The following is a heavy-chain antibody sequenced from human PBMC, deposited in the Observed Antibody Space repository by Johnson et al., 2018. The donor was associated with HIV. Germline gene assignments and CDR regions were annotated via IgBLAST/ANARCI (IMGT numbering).Heavy chain of an antibody. CDR1: GFTFSSYD. CDR2: IGTAGDP. V-gene: IGHV3-13*05. D-gene: IGHD6-19*01. J-gene: IGHJ3*02. Sequence: EQLVESGGGLVQPGGSLRLSCAASGFTFSSYDMHWVRQATGKGLEWVSAIGTAGDPYYPGSVKGRFTISRENAKNSLYLQMNSLRAEDTAVYYCARAYSSGWLGAFDMWGQGTTVTVSS. CDR3: ARAYSSGWLGAFDM.